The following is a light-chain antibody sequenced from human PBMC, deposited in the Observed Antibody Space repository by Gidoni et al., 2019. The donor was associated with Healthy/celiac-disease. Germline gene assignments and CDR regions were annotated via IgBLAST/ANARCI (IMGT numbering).Light chain of an antibody. CDR3: QQYGNLPRS. V-gene: IGKV1-33*01. Sequence: DIQMTPSHSSLSASVGDRVTITCQTNQDISNYLHWYQQKPGKAPKLLIYDASNLETGVPERFSGSGSGTDFTFTISSLQPEDIAAYYCQQYGNLPRSFGQGTKLEIK. J-gene: IGKJ2*04. CDR1: QDISNY. CDR2: DAS.